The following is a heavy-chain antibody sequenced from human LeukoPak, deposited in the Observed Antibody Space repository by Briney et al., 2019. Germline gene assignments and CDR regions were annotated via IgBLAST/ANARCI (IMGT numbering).Heavy chain of an antibody. V-gene: IGHV3-9*01. CDR3: ARFAVPAARLYYLDY. J-gene: IGHJ4*02. CDR2: INKNNHNI. D-gene: IGHD2-2*01. CDR1: GFTFDDYA. Sequence: PGGSLRLSCAASGFTFDDYAMHWVRQAPGKGLEWVSGINKNNHNIGYADSVKGRFTISRDNSKNTLYLQMNSLRAEDTAVYYCARFAVPAARLYYLDYWGQGTLVTVSS.